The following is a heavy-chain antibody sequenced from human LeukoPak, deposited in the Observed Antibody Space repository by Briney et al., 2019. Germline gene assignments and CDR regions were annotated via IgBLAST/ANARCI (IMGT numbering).Heavy chain of an antibody. D-gene: IGHD1-14*01. CDR1: GGSFSGYY. J-gene: IGHJ6*03. CDR2: TNHSGST. CDR3: ARPAEYYMDV. Sequence: SETLSLTCAVYGGSFSGYYWSWIRQPPGKGLEWIGETNHSGSTNYNPSLKSRVTISVDTSKNQFSLKLSSVTAADTAVYYCARPAEYYMDVWGKGTTVTVSS. V-gene: IGHV4-34*01.